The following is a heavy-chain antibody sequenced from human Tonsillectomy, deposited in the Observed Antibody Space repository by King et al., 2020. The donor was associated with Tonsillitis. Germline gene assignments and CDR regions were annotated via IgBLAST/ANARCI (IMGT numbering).Heavy chain of an antibody. CDR3: ARDLAAAHNWFDP. CDR2: IWYVGRNK. V-gene: IGHV3-33*08. Sequence: VQLVESGGGVVQPGRSLRLSCAASGFTFSTYGMHWVRQAPGKGLEWVAVIWYVGRNKYFAESVRGRFTISRDNSKNTLYLQMNSLRGEDTAVYYCARDLAAAHNWFDPWGQGTLVTVSS. D-gene: IGHD2-15*01. CDR1: GFTFSTYG. J-gene: IGHJ5*02.